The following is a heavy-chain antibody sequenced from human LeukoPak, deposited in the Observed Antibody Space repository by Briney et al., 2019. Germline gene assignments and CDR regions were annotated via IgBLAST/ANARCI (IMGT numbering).Heavy chain of an antibody. D-gene: IGHD1-7*01. V-gene: IGHV1-2*02. Sequence: ASVKVSCKASGYTFTGYYMHWVRQAPGQGLEWMGWINPNSGGTNYAQKFQGRVTMTRDTSISTAYMELSRLRSDDTAVYYCARGTALTGTTKCYYYMDVWGKGTTVTVSS. CDR2: INPNSGGT. CDR3: ARGTALTGTTKCYYYMDV. CDR1: GYTFTGYY. J-gene: IGHJ6*03.